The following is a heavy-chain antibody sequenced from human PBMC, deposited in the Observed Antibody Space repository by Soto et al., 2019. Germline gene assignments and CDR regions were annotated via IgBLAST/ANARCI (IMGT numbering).Heavy chain of an antibody. CDR2: IYYSGST. CDR1: GGSISSYY. CDR3: ARTDPSLYDYGDYNWFDP. V-gene: IGHV4-59*01. Sequence: SETLSLTCTVSGGSISSYYWSWIRQPPGKGLEWIGYIYYSGSTNYNPSLKSRVTISVDTSKNQFSLKLSSVTAADTAVYYCARTDPSLYDYGDYNWFDPWGQGTLVTVSS. J-gene: IGHJ5*02. D-gene: IGHD4-17*01.